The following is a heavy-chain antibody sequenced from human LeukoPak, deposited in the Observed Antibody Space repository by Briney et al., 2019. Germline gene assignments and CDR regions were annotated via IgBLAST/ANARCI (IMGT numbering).Heavy chain of an antibody. J-gene: IGHJ4*02. CDR1: GFTFSSYA. CDR2: MSGSGGST. V-gene: IGHV3-23*01. CDR3: AKTPTMTSPPFDY. D-gene: IGHD4-17*01. Sequence: GGSLRLSCAASGFTFSSYAMSWVRQAPGKGLEWVSAMSGSGGSTYCADSVKGRFTISRDNSKNTLSLQMNSLRAEDTAVYYCAKTPTMTSPPFDYWGQGTLVTVSS.